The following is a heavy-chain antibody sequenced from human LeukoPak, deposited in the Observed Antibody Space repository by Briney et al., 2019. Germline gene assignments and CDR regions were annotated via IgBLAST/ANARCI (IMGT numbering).Heavy chain of an antibody. V-gene: IGHV3-7*05. Sequence: PGGSLRLSCAASGFIFSSYWMNWVRQAPGKGLEWVANIKEDGSAKYYVDSVKGRFTISRDNAKNSLYLQMNSLRAENAAVYYCVMDMDVWGQGATVTVSS. CDR3: VMDMDV. CDR2: IKEDGSAK. CDR1: GFIFSSYW. J-gene: IGHJ6*02.